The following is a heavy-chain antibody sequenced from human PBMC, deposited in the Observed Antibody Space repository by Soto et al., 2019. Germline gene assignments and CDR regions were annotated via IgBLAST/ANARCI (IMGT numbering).Heavy chain of an antibody. V-gene: IGHV3-23*01. D-gene: IGHD1-1*01. CDR1: GFNFGNYF. CDR3: AKDLHWYGMDV. Sequence: EVKLLESGGGLVQPGESLRLSCAASGFNFGNYFMNWVRQAPGKGLEWVSDISSNGGRTHYADSVRGRFTISRDNSRNTLYLQMSSLRAEDTALSYCAKDLHWYGMDVWGQGTTVTVSS. CDR2: ISSNGGRT. J-gene: IGHJ6*02.